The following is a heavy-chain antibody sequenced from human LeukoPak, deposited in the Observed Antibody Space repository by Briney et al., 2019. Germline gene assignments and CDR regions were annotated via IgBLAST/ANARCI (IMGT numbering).Heavy chain of an antibody. CDR1: GGTFSSYA. CDR3: AIDLSPNYYDSSGYLH. CDR2: IIPILGIA. Sequence: GASVKVSCKASGGTFSSYAISWVRQAPGQGLEWMGRIIPILGIANYAQKFQGRVTITADKSTSTAYMELSSLRSEDTAVYYCAIDLSPNYYDSSGYLHWGQGTLVTVSS. D-gene: IGHD3-22*01. J-gene: IGHJ4*02. V-gene: IGHV1-69*04.